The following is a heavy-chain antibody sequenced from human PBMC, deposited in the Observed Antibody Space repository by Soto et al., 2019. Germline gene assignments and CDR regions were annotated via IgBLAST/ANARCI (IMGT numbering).Heavy chain of an antibody. J-gene: IGHJ5*02. CDR3: AKGDNLGPKTGYAFDP. CDR1: GDSVSSNTAS. CDR2: TYFRSKWYN. V-gene: IGHV6-1*01. Sequence: SQTLSLTCAISGDSVSSNTASWNWIRQSPSRGLEWLGRTYFRSKWYNDYAVSVKSRIIINPETSNNQFFLQLNSVTPEDTAVYFCAKGDNLGPKTGYAFDPWGQGIMVTVSS. D-gene: IGHD5-12*01.